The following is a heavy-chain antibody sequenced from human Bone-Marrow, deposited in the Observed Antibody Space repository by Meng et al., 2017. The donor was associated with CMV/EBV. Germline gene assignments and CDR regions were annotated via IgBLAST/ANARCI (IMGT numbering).Heavy chain of an antibody. D-gene: IGHD2-2*01. J-gene: IGHJ5*02. CDR2: IIPIFGTA. CDR1: SYA. Sequence: SYAISWVRQAPGQGLEWMGGIIPIFGTANYAQKFQGRVTITADESTSTAYMELSSLRSEDTAVYYCAREYCSSTSCYSPGITTVDPWGQGTLVTVSS. V-gene: IGHV1-69*01. CDR3: AREYCSSTSCYSPGITTVDP.